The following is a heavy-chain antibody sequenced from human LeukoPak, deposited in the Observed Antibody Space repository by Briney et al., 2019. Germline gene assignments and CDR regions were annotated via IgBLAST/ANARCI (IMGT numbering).Heavy chain of an antibody. J-gene: IGHJ6*03. CDR3: ARVTGFEPASHYYYYYYMDV. CDR1: GGSISSYY. Sequence: PSETLSLTCTVSGGSISSYYWSWIRQPAGKGLEWIGRIYTSGSTNYNPSLKSRVTMSVDTSKNQFSLKLSSVTAADTAVYYCARVTGFEPASHYYYYYYMDVWGKGTTVTVSS. V-gene: IGHV4-4*07. D-gene: IGHD1-14*01. CDR2: IYTSGST.